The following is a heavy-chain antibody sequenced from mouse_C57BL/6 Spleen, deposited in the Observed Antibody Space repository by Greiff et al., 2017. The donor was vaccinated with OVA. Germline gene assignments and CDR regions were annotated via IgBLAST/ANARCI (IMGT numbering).Heavy chain of an antibody. D-gene: IGHD2-3*01. J-gene: IGHJ2*01. CDR3: ARDPIYDGYYYFDY. CDR2: ISSGSSTF. Sequence: EVQLVESGGGLVKPGGSLKLSCAASGFTFSDYGMHWVRQAPEKGLEWVAYISSGSSTFYYADTVQGRFTISRDNAKNTLFLQMTSLRSEDTAMYYCARDPIYDGYYYFDYWGQGTTLTVSS. CDR1: GFTFSDYG. V-gene: IGHV5-17*01.